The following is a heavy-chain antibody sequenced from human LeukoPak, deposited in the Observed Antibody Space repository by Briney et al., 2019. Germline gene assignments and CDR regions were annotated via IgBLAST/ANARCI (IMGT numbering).Heavy chain of an antibody. CDR1: GFTFSRYA. J-gene: IGHJ4*02. D-gene: IGHD5-12*01. CDR3: AKGSGYDSRFDY. V-gene: IGHV3-30*04. CDR2: ISYDESNK. Sequence: GRSLRLSCAASGFTFSRYAMHWVRQAPGKGLEWVAIISYDESNKYYADSVKGRFTISRDNSKNTLYLQMNSLRAEDTAVYYCAKGSGYDSRFDYWGQGTLVTVSS.